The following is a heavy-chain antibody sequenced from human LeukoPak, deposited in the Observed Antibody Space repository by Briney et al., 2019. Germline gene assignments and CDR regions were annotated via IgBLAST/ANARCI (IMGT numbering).Heavy chain of an antibody. CDR3: ARVGTPSYYYGMDV. CDR1: GFTFSSYA. CDR2: ISSGSTYI. Sequence: TGGSLRLSCAASGFTFSSYAMSWVRQAPGKGLEWVSSISSGSTYIYYADSMKGRFTVSRDNAQNSLYLQMNSLRAEDTAVYYCARVGTPSYYYGMDVWGQGTTVTVFS. J-gene: IGHJ6*02. D-gene: IGHD1-1*01. V-gene: IGHV3-21*01.